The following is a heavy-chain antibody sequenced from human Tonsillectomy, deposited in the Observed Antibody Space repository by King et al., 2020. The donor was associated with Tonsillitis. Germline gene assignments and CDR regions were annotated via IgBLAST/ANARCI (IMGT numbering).Heavy chain of an antibody. V-gene: IGHV1-69*01. CDR2: IIPIFGTA. D-gene: IGHD3-22*01. CDR1: GGTFNNYA. J-gene: IGHJ5*02. CDR3: AGYYYDSSGYYRNWFDP. Sequence: QLVQSGAEVKKPGSSVKVSCKASGGTFNNYAISWVRQAPGQGLDWMGGIIPIFGTANYAHKFQGRVTMTADESTSTGYMELSSLRSEDTAVYYCAGYYYDSSGYYRNWFDPWGQGTLVTVSS.